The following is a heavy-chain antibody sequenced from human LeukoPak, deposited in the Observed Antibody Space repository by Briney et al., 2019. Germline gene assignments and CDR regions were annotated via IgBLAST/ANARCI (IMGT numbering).Heavy chain of an antibody. D-gene: IGHD2-15*01. J-gene: IGHJ6*02. V-gene: IGHV4-31*03. CDR1: GGPISSGGYY. CDR3: ARGPGVVVVAATNFDYYYYGMDV. CDR2: IYYSGST. Sequence: SEILSLTCTVSGGPISSGGYYWSWIRQHPGKGLEWIGYIYYSGSTYYNPSLKSRVTISVDTSKNQFSLKLSSVTAADTAVYYCARGPGVVVVAATNFDYYYYGMDVWGQGTTVTVSS.